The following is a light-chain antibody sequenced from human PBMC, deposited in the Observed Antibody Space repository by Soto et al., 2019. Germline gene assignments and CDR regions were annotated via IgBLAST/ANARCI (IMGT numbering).Light chain of an antibody. J-gene: IGKJ1*01. Sequence: IRLTQSPGTLSLSPRARATRSCRARQSVSSSYLAWYQQKPGQAPRLLIYGASSRATGIPDRFSGSGSRTDFNLAIRRREPEDFAVYYCQPYGSAPLTFGQGTKVDIK. CDR2: GAS. CDR3: QPYGSAPLT. V-gene: IGKV3-20*01. CDR1: QSVSSSY.